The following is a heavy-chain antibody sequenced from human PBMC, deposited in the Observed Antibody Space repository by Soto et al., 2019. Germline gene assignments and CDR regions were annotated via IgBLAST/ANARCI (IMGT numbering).Heavy chain of an antibody. Sequence: QVQLQQWGAGLLEPSETLSLTCVVYGGSFTGYFWSWIRQSPGTGLEWIGQINRSGSSNYNPSLKSRVTISVDTSKNEVSLKLSSVTAADTAVYFRARGPNWNDRRFDYWGLGTLVTVSS. V-gene: IGHV4-34*01. CDR3: ARGPNWNDRRFDY. D-gene: IGHD1-1*01. J-gene: IGHJ4*02. CDR2: INRSGSS. CDR1: GGSFTGYF.